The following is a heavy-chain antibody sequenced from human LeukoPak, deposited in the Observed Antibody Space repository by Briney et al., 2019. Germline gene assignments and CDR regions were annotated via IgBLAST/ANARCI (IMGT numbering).Heavy chain of an antibody. Sequence: QPGGSLRLSCAASGFTVSSNYMSWVRQAPGKGLEWVSVIYSGGSTYYADSVKGRFTISRDNSKNTLYLQMNSLRAEDTAVYYCARDIGYCSSTSCYGGIVGYFDYWGQGTLVTVSS. J-gene: IGHJ4*02. CDR1: GFTVSSNY. CDR3: ARDIGYCSSTSCYGGIVGYFDY. D-gene: IGHD2-2*01. CDR2: IYSGGST. V-gene: IGHV3-66*02.